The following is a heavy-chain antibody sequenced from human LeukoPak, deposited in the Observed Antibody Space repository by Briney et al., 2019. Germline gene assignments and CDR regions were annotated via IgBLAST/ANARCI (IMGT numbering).Heavy chain of an antibody. V-gene: IGHV1-2*02. CDR2: INPNSGGT. J-gene: IGHJ4*02. CDR3: AREEGGSGSYYSNSHDY. D-gene: IGHD3-10*01. Sequence: ASVKVSCKASGYTFTGYYMHWVRQAPGQGLEWMGWINPNSGGTNYAQKFQGRVTMTRDTSISTAYMELSRLRSDDTAVYYCAREEGGSGSYYSNSHDYWGQGTLVTVSS. CDR1: GYTFTGYY.